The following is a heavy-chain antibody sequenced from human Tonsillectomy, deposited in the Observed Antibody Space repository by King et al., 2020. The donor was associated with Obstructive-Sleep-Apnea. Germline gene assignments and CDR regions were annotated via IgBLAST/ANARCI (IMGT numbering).Heavy chain of an antibody. J-gene: IGHJ4*02. V-gene: IGHV3-30*04. CDR1: GFTFNTFA. D-gene: IGHD4-11*01. CDR3: ASLTTVTNVDY. Sequence: VQLVESGGGVVQPGTSLRLSCAASGFTFNTFAMHWVRQAPGKGLEWGAVISKDGRNTYYADSLRGRFTISRDNSKNTLYVRMNSLRLDDTAVYYCASLTTVTNVDYWGQGTLVTVSS. CDR2: ISKDGRNT.